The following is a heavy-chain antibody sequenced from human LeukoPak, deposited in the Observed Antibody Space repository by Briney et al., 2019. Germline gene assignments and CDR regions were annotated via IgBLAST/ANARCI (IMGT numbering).Heavy chain of an antibody. V-gene: IGHV4-61*02. D-gene: IGHD3-10*01. CDR1: GGSVSSGSYY. CDR3: ARGVSTT. J-gene: IGHJ5*02. CDR2: IYTSGST. Sequence: PSQTLFLTCTVSGGSVSSGSYYWSWIRQPAGKGLEWIGRIYTSGSTNYNPSLKSRVTISLDTSKNQFSLNLSSVTAADTAVYYCARGVSTTWGQGALVTVSS.